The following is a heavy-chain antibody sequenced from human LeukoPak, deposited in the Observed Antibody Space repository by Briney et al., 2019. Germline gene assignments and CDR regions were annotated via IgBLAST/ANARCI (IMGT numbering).Heavy chain of an antibody. CDR1: GFTFGSFA. Sequence: GGSLSLSCAASGFTFGSFAMHWVRPAPGKGLEWITYIRLDGSGKYYADSVKGRFTISRDNSRNTLYMQMNSLRVEDTAVYYCAKDYRWAYDYWGQGTLVTVSS. J-gene: IGHJ4*02. CDR2: IRLDGSGK. CDR3: AKDYRWAYDY. D-gene: IGHD2-8*02. V-gene: IGHV3-30*02.